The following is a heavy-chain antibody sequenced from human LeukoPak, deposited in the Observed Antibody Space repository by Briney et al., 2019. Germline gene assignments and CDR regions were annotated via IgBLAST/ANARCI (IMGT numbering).Heavy chain of an antibody. D-gene: IGHD3-16*01. CDR3: ARDVNYAFDY. CDR1: GYSFTRNG. J-gene: IGHJ4*02. Sequence: AASVKVSCKPSGYSFTRNGISWVRQAPGQGLEWMAWISANSGNTNYAQNFQDRVTLTTDTSTSTAYMELRSLRSDDTAVYYCARDVNYAFDYWGQGTLVTASS. V-gene: IGHV1-18*01. CDR2: ISANSGNT.